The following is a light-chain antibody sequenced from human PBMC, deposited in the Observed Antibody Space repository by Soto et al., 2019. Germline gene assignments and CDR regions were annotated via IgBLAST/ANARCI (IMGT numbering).Light chain of an antibody. CDR1: ALPNQY. CDR3: QSADSSDTHVV. Sequence: SYELTQPSSVSVSPGQTARITCSGDALPNQYAYWYQQKPGQAPVLVIYKDTERPSGIPERFSGSSSGTSVTLTISGVQAEDEADYYCQSADSSDTHVVFGGGTQLTVL. J-gene: IGLJ2*01. V-gene: IGLV3-25*03. CDR2: KDT.